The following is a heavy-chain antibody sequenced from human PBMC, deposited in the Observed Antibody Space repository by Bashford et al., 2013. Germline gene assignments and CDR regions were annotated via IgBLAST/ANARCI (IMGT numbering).Heavy chain of an antibody. CDR1: GYTFSDYY. CDR3: ARDGPVVGVWNAFDV. V-gene: IGHV1-2*02. CDR2: XPNPNSGAT. D-gene: IGHD1-26*01. J-gene: IGHJ3*01. Sequence: ASVKVSCKASGYTFSDYYLHWVRQAPGQALSGWMDXPNPNSGATKYAEMFQGRVTMTRDTSISTAYMELSSLRSDDTAVYFCARDGPVVGVWNAFDVWGQGTVVTVSS.